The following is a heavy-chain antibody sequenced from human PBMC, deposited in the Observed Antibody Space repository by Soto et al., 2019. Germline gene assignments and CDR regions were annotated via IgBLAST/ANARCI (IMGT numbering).Heavy chain of an antibody. J-gene: IGHJ4*02. CDR2: IFSNDEK. Sequence: SGPTLVNPTETLTLTCTVSGFSLSNARMGVSWIRQPPGKALEWLAHIFSNDEKSYSTSLKSRLTISKDTSKSQVVLTMTNMDPVDTATYYCARIDCGGDCYSTPRYFDYWGQGTLVTVSS. CDR1: GFSLSNARMG. V-gene: IGHV2-26*01. D-gene: IGHD2-21*02. CDR3: ARIDCGGDCYSTPRYFDY.